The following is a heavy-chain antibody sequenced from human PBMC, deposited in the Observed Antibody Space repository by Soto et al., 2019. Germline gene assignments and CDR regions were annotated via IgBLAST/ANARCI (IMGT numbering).Heavy chain of an antibody. Sequence: VSGPTLVNPTPPLTLTCTFSGFSLSTSGMRVSWIRQPPGKALEWLARIDWNDDKFYNTSLKTRLTISKDTSKNQVVLTVTNVDPVDTATYYCARTVDYGDYTVPFDYWGQGTLVTVSS. CDR2: IDWNDDK. V-gene: IGHV2-70*04. CDR3: ARTVDYGDYTVPFDY. CDR1: GFSLSTSGMR. D-gene: IGHD4-17*01. J-gene: IGHJ4*02.